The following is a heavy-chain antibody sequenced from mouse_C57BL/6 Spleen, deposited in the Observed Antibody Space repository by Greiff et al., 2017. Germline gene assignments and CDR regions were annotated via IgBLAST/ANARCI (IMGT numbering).Heavy chain of an antibody. V-gene: IGHV1-82*01. CDR3: ARCDGYYVDY. CDR1: GYAFSSSW. J-gene: IGHJ2*01. Sequence: LVESGPELVKPGASVKISCKASGYAFSSSWMNWVKQRPGKGLEWIGRIYPGDGDTNYNGKFKGKATLTADKSSSTAYMQLSSLTSEDSAVYFCARCDGYYVDYWGQGTTLTVSS. CDR2: IYPGDGDT. D-gene: IGHD2-3*01.